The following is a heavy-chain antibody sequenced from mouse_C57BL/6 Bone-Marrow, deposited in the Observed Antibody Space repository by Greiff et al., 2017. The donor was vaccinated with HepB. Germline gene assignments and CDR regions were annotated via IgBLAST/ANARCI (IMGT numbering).Heavy chain of an antibody. CDR3: ARFGVRYFDV. J-gene: IGHJ1*03. CDR2: IHPNSGST. V-gene: IGHV1-64*01. Sequence: VQLQQPGAELVKPGASVKLSCKASGYTFTSYWMHWVKQRPGQGLEWIGMIHPNSGSTNYNEKFKSKATLTVDKSSSTTYMQLSSLTSEDSAVYYCARFGVRYFDVWGTGTTVTVSS. CDR1: GYTFTSYW.